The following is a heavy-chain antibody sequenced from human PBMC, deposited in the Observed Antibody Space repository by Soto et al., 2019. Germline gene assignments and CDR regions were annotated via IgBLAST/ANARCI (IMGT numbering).Heavy chain of an antibody. J-gene: IGHJ6*02. CDR2: ISGSGGST. D-gene: IGHD3-16*01. V-gene: IGHV3-23*01. CDR3: AKDPLSGYVWGDVYGMDV. CDR1: GFTFSSYA. Sequence: GGSLRLSCAASGFTFSSYAMSWVRQAPGKGLEWVSAISGSGGSTYYADSVKGRFTISRDNSKNPLYLQMNSLRAEDTAVYYCAKDPLSGYVWGDVYGMDVWGQGTTVTVS.